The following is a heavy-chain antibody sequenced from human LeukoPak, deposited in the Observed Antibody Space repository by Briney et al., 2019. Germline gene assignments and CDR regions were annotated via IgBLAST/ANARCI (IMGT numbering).Heavy chain of an antibody. J-gene: IGHJ4*02. Sequence: SETLSLTCTVSGASIGSFYWSWIRRPAGKGPEWIGRVHSSGSTNYIPSIKSRVTMSVDTSKNQFSLKLNTVTAADTAMYYCAREAVDYGSGSHDYWGQGILVTVSS. CDR3: AREAVDYGSGSHDY. V-gene: IGHV4-4*07. D-gene: IGHD3-10*01. CDR2: VHSSGST. CDR1: GASIGSFY.